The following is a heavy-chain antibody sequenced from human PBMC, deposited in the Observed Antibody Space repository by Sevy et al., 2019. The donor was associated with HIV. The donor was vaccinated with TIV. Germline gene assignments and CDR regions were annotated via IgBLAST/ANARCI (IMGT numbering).Heavy chain of an antibody. CDR1: EFTFSTYA. V-gene: IGHV3-21*01. D-gene: IGHD1-26*01. CDR3: ARALTPPVEDSGTYPSYFDY. CDR2: ISSLSRSI. Sequence: GGSLRLSCAASEFTFSTYAMNWVRQAPGKGLEWVSSISSLSRSIYYADSVKGRFTISRDNAKNSLYLQMNSLTAGDTAVYYCARALTPPVEDSGTYPSYFDYWGQGTLVTVSS. J-gene: IGHJ4*02.